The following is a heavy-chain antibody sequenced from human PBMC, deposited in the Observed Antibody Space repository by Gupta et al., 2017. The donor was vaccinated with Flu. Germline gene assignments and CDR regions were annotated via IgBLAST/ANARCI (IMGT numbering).Heavy chain of an antibody. CDR1: GFTLSSYD. Sequence: CAASGFTLSSYDRSWVRQAPGRGLEWVSFISSSGVTYYGDPVRGRFTISRDNAKNSLYLQMSGLRDEDTADDDCETGHWAKWGQGTLVTVSS. D-gene: IGHD3-16*01. J-gene: IGHJ4*02. V-gene: IGHV3-48*03. CDR2: ISSSGVT. CDR3: ETGHWAK.